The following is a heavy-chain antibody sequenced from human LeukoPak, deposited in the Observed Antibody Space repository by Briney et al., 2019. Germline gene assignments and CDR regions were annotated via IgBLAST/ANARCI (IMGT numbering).Heavy chain of an antibody. CDR1: GGTFSSYA. V-gene: IGHV1-69*05. CDR2: IIPIFGTA. Sequence: SVKVSCKASGGTFSSYAISWVRQAPGQGLEWMGGIIPIFGTANYAQKFQGRVTITTDESTSTAYMELSSLRSEDTAVYYCARDQYYDSSGIRGDWFDPWGQGTLVTVSS. J-gene: IGHJ5*02. CDR3: ARDQYYDSSGIRGDWFDP. D-gene: IGHD3-22*01.